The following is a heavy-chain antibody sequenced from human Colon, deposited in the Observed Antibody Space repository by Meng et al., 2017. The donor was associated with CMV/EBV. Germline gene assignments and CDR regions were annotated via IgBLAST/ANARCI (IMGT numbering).Heavy chain of an antibody. CDR1: GFSVSTNY. J-gene: IGHJ4*02. CDR3: ALVAIASSGEFHFDY. V-gene: IGHV3-53*01. D-gene: IGHD3-10*01. Sequence: GGSLRLSCAASGFSVSTNYISWVRQAPGRGLECVSVIFTGGTTYYADSVKGRFTISRDSSKNMLYLQMNSLRVEDTAVYYCALVAIASSGEFHFDYWGQGTLVTVSS. CDR2: IFTGGTT.